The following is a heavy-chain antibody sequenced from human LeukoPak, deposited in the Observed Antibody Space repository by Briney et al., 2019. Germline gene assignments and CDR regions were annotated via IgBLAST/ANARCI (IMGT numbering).Heavy chain of an antibody. D-gene: IGHD2-15*01. V-gene: IGHV3-74*01. CDR2: NNGDGSTT. CDR3: ARDPRNVGLAP. Sequence: GGSLRLSCVASRFSLSGYWMYWVRQAPGKGLMYLSRNNGDGSTTNYADVVKGRFTMSRDNVKNTLYLQMNSLRVEDTAVYYCARDPRNVGLAPWGQGTLVTVSS. CDR1: RFSLSGYW. J-gene: IGHJ5*02.